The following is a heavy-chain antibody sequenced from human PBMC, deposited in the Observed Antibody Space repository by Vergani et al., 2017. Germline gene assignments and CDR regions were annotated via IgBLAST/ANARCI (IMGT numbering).Heavy chain of an antibody. Sequence: VQLVESGGGVVRPGRSLRLSCAASGFTFSSYSMNWVRQAPGKGLEWVSSISSSSSYIYYADSVKGRFTISRDNAKNSLYLQMNSLRAEDTAVYYCARDWNPSPPLDYWGQGTLVTVSS. D-gene: IGHD1-1*01. CDR2: ISSSSSYI. J-gene: IGHJ4*02. V-gene: IGHV3-21*01. CDR3: ARDWNPSPPLDY. CDR1: GFTFSSYS.